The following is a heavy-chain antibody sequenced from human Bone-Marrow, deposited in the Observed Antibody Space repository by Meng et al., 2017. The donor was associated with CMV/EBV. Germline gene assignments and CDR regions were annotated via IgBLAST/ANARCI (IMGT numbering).Heavy chain of an antibody. J-gene: IGHJ5*02. V-gene: IGHV3-64*02. CDR1: GSTCSNSA. D-gene: IGHD2-2*02. CDR3: ARGIPAAIPGSFWFDP. CDR2: ISRNAGST. Sequence: GASLAPSWIAVGSTCSNSAMHWVRQAPEKGLEYVSAISRNAGSTYNADSVKGRFTISRDNSKNTLYLQMGSLRAEDMAVYYCARGIPAAIPGSFWFDPWGQGTLVTVSS.